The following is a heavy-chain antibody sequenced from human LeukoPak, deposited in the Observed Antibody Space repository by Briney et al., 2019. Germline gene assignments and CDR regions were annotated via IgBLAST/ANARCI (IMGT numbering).Heavy chain of an antibody. V-gene: IGHV3-30*18. Sequence: PGGSLRLSCAASGFTFSSYGMHWVRQAPGKGLEWVAVISYDGSNKYYADSVKGRFTISRDNSKNTLYPQMNSLRAEDTAVYYCAKGSGDIVVVVAASLDYWGQGTLVTVSS. CDR2: ISYDGSNK. D-gene: IGHD2-15*01. CDR1: GFTFSSYG. CDR3: AKGSGDIVVVVAASLDY. J-gene: IGHJ4*02.